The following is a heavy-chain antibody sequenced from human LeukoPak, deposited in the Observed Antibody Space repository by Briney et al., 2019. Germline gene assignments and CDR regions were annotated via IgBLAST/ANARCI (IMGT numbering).Heavy chain of an antibody. V-gene: IGHV3-74*01. J-gene: IGHJ4*02. D-gene: IGHD3-22*01. Sequence: PGGSLRLSCAASGFTFSSYWMHWVRQAPRKGLVWVSRINSDGSSTSYADSVKGRFTISRDNAKNTLYLQMNSLRAEDTAVYYYARTYYYDSSGYQGYFDYWGQGTLVTVSS. CDR1: GFTFSSYW. CDR2: INSDGSST. CDR3: ARTYYYDSSGYQGYFDY.